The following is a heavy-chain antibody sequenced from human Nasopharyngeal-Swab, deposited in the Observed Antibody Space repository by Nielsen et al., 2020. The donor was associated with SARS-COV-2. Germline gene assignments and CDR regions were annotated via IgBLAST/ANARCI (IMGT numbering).Heavy chain of an antibody. D-gene: IGHD5-18*01. CDR2: ISGSGGST. Sequence: GESLKISCAASGFTFSSYWMHWVRQAPGKGLEWVSAISGSGGSTNYADSVKGRSTISRDNSKNTLYLQMNSLRVEDTAVYYCAKGAYVSTNTAMVPFDYWGQGILVTVSS. CDR1: GFTFSSYW. CDR3: AKGAYVSTNTAMVPFDY. J-gene: IGHJ4*02. V-gene: IGHV3-23*01.